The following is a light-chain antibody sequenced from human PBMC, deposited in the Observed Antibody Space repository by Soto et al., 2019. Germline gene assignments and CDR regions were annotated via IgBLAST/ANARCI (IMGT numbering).Light chain of an antibody. CDR2: DAS. CDR3: QQYAGSPLT. Sequence: ENVLTQSPGTLSLSPGERAILSCRASQSVGKNYLGWFQQKLGQAPRLLIYDASNRSTGIPDRFTGSGSGTDFTLTISRLEPAAFAVYYCQQYAGSPLTFGGGTKVEIK. V-gene: IGKV3-20*01. J-gene: IGKJ4*01. CDR1: QSVGKNY.